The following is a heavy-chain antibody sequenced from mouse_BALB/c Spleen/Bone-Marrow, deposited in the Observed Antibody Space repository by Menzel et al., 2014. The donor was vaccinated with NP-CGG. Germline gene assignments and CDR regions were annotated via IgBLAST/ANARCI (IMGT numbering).Heavy chain of an antibody. J-gene: IGHJ3*01. CDR1: GYTFTSYW. V-gene: IGHV1S22*01. Sequence: LQQSGSELVRPGASVKLSCKASGYTFTSYWMHWVKQRPGQGLEWIGNIYPGSGSTNYDEKFKSKATLTVGTSSSTAYMQLSSLTSEDSAVYYCTRLGSTMITTDAYWGQGTLVTVSA. CDR2: IYPGSGST. D-gene: IGHD2-4*01. CDR3: TRLGSTMITTDAY.